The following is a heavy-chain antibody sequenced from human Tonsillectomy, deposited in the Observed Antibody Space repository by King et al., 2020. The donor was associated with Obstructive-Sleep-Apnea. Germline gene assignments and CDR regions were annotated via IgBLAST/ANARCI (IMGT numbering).Heavy chain of an antibody. CDR3: ARDADCGGDCYFSGGFDP. V-gene: IGHV3-30*04. J-gene: IGHJ5*02. Sequence: VQLVESGGGVVQPGRSLRLSCAASGFTFSSYAMHWVRQAPGKGLEWVAVISYDGSNKYYADSVKGRFTISRDNSKNTLYLQINSLRAEDTAVYYCARDADCGGDCYFSGGFDPWGQGTLVTVSS. CDR2: ISYDGSNK. CDR1: GFTFSSYA. D-gene: IGHD2-21*02.